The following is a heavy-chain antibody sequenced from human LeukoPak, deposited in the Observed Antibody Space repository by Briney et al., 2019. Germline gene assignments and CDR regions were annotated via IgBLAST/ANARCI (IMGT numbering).Heavy chain of an antibody. D-gene: IGHD2-2*01. CDR2: ITASGDRT. Sequence: GGSLRLSCAASGFTFSSYAMTWVRQAPGKGLEWVSFITASGDRTFYADSVKGRFTISRDNSKNTLNLQMNSLRAEDTAVYYCAKKYYHQFDCWGQGALVTVSS. J-gene: IGHJ4*02. CDR3: AKKYYHQFDC. CDR1: GFTFSSYA. V-gene: IGHV3-23*01.